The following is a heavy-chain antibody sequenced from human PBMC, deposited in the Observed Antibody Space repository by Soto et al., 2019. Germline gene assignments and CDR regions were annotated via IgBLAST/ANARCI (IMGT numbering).Heavy chain of an antibody. V-gene: IGHV4-30-2*01. Sequence: PSETLSLTCVVSGGSISSGGYTWNWIRQPPGKGLEWLGYIYHSGSTYYSPSLQSRVTISVDLSKNQFSLKLSSVTAADTAVYYCARGTIFGVGYGMDVWGQGTTVTVSS. CDR3: ARGTIFGVGYGMDV. CDR1: GGSISSGGYT. J-gene: IGHJ6*02. CDR2: IYHSGST. D-gene: IGHD3-3*01.